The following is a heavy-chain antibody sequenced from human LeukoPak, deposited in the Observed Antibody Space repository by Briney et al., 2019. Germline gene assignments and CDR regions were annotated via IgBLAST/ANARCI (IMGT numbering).Heavy chain of an antibody. D-gene: IGHD7-27*01. Sequence: SETLSLTCTVSGDSVSSSSYYWGWIRQPPGKGLEWIGSISYSGTNYNNPSLKSRVSISIDTSKNQFSVKLTSVTAADTAVYYCASLGTLRSWGQGTLVTVSS. J-gene: IGHJ5*02. CDR3: ASLGTLRS. V-gene: IGHV4-39*01. CDR1: GDSVSSSSYY. CDR2: ISYSGTN.